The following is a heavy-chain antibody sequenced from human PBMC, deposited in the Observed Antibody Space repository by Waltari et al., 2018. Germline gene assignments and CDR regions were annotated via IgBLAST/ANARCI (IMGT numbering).Heavy chain of an antibody. CDR1: GFTFSTYW. Sequence: EVQLVVSGGGLVQPGVPLRLSCDASGFTFSTYWMVWVRQSPGKGLEWVANIKPDGSDKYYVDSVKGRFTISRDNGKNSLYLQMNSLRAEDTAVYYCVRGDVWGQGTTVTVSS. CDR3: VRGDV. CDR2: IKPDGSDK. V-gene: IGHV3-7*04. J-gene: IGHJ6*02.